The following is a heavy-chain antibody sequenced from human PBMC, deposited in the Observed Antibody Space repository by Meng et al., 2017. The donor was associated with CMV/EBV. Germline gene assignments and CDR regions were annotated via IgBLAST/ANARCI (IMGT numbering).Heavy chain of an antibody. J-gene: IGHJ4*02. V-gene: IGHV4-39*07. Sequence: QLQLQESGPGLVKPSDTLCLTCTVSRGSISSSSYYWGWIRQPPGKGLEWIGCIYYSGSTYSNPSLKSRVTISVDTSKNQFSLKLSSVTAADTAVYYCASIVGAQDYWGQGTLVTASS. D-gene: IGHD1-26*01. CDR1: RGSISSSSYY. CDR2: IYYSGST. CDR3: ASIVGAQDY.